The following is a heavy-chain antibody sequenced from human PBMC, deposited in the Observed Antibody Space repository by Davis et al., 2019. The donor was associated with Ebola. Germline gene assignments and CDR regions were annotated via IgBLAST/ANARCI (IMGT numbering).Heavy chain of an antibody. V-gene: IGHV1-69*13. D-gene: IGHD4-17*01. CDR3: ARDRHGDYGAGDY. CDR1: GGTFSSYA. CDR2: IIPIFGTT. Sequence: AASVKVSCKASGGTFSSYAISWVRQAPGQGLEWMGGIIPIFGTTNYAQKFRGRVTITADESTSTAYMELSSLRSEDTAVYYCARDRHGDYGAGDYWGQGTLVTVSS. J-gene: IGHJ4*02.